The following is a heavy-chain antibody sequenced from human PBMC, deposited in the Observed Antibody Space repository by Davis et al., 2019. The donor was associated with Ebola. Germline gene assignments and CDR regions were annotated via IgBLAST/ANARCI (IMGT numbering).Heavy chain of an antibody. V-gene: IGHV3-30*04. D-gene: IGHD1-26*01. CDR1: GFTFSNFG. CDR3: AREMRALNDY. CDR2: IAFDGVDK. Sequence: GGSLRLSCAASGFTFSNFGMHWVRQAPGKGLEWLAVIAFDGVDKYYADSVEGRFTISRDNSKNTLYLQINSLRSEDTAVYYCAREMRALNDYWGQGTLVTVSS. J-gene: IGHJ4*02.